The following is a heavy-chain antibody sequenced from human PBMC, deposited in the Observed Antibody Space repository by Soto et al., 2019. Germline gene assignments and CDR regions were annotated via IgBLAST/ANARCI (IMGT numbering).Heavy chain of an antibody. Sequence: SGPTLVNPTQTLTLTCTFSGFSLSTSGMCVSWIRQPPGKALEWLARIDWDDDKYYSTSLKTRLTISKDTSKNQVVLTMTNMVPVDTATYYCAREGGYEYYFDYWGQGTLVTVS. CDR1: GFSLSTSGMC. CDR3: AREGGYEYYFDY. V-gene: IGHV2-70*11. D-gene: IGHD3-22*01. CDR2: IDWDDDK. J-gene: IGHJ4*02.